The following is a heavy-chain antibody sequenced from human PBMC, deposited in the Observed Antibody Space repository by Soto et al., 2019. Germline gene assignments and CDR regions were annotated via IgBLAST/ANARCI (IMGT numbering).Heavy chain of an antibody. CDR2: ISSSSSYI. Sequence: EVQLVESGGGLVKPGGSLRLSCAASGFPFSSYSMNWVRQAPGKGLEWVSSISSSSSYIYYADSVKGRFTISRDNAKNSLDLQMNSLRAEDTAVYYCARDQPGYSYGYGVGYWGQGTLVTVSS. D-gene: IGHD5-18*01. CDR3: ARDQPGYSYGYGVGY. CDR1: GFPFSSYS. J-gene: IGHJ4*02. V-gene: IGHV3-21*01.